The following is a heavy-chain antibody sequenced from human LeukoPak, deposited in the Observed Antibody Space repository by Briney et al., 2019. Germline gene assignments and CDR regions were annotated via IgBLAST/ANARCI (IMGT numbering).Heavy chain of an antibody. CDR3: ARLPYYYDSSGFPPNFDY. D-gene: IGHD3-22*01. CDR2: IYPGDSDT. V-gene: IGHV5-51*01. J-gene: IGHJ4*02. CDR1: GYNFTSYW. Sequence: GESLKISCKGSGYNFTSYWIVWVRQMPGKGLEWMGIIYPGDSDTRYSPSFQGQVTISADKSISTAYLQWSSLKASDTAMYYCARLPYYYDSSGFPPNFDYWGQGTLVTVSS.